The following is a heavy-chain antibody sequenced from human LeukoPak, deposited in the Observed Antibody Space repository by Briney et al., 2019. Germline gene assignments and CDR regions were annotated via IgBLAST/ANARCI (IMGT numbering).Heavy chain of an antibody. CDR3: ARDSSPSPSTTFFDS. D-gene: IGHD1-26*01. V-gene: IGHV1-2*02. J-gene: IGHJ4*02. CDR1: GYTFTGYY. Sequence: ASVKVSCKASGYTFTGYYMHWVRQAPGQGLEWMGWINPNSGGTNYAQKFQGRVTMTRDMSTSTVYMELSSLRSDDTAVFYCARDSSPSPSTTFFDSWGQGTLVTVSS. CDR2: INPNSGGT.